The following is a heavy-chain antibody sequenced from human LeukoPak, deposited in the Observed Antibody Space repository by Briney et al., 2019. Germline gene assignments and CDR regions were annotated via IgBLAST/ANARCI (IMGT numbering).Heavy chain of an antibody. V-gene: IGHV1-18*01. CDR2: ISAYNGNT. D-gene: IGHD4-17*01. J-gene: IGHJ4*02. CDR1: GYTFSGYG. CDR3: ARGAGDYGDYSLWLGY. Sequence: ASVKVSCKGSGYTFSGYGFSWVRQAPGQGLEWMGWISAYNGNTIYAQKYQGRVTMATDTSTSTAYTELRSLRSDDTAVYYCARGAGDYGDYSLWLGYWGQGTLVTVSS.